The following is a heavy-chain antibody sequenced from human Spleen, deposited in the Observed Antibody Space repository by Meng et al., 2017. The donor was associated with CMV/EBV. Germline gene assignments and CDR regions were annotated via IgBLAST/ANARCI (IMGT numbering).Heavy chain of an antibody. Sequence: ASVKVSCKASGYTFTRNGISWVRQAPGQGLEWMGWISTYNGNTKNAQKFQGRVTLTTDTSTNTAYMELTNLRSDDTAVYYCARTHNGSGSSRFDSWGQGTLVTVSS. CDR2: ISTYNGNT. CDR1: GYTFTRNG. D-gene: IGHD3-10*01. V-gene: IGHV1-18*01. CDR3: ARTHNGSGSSRFDS. J-gene: IGHJ5*01.